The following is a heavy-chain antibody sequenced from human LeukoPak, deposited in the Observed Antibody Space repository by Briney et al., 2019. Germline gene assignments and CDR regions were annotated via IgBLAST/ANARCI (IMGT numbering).Heavy chain of an antibody. D-gene: IGHD5-12*01. CDR3: ARDPLATITDPFHFDY. CDR1: GLTFRTSA. CDR2: IIGSGGST. Sequence: PGGSLRLSCAASGLTFRTSAMSWVRPAPGKALEWVSAIIGSGGSTYYARSVKGRFTISRDNSKNTLYLQMNSLRAEDTAVYYCARDPLATITDPFHFDYWGQGTLVTVSS. V-gene: IGHV3-23*01. J-gene: IGHJ4*02.